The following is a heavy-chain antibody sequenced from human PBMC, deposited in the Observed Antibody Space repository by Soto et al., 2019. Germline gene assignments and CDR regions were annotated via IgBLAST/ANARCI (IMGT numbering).Heavy chain of an antibody. V-gene: IGHV3-33*01. CDR1: GFMFSNHG. J-gene: IGHJ4*02. D-gene: IGHD1-1*01. CDR3: VRGDNWNDEASDY. CDR2: IWSDGNNR. Sequence: QVQLVESGGGVVQPGRSLRLSCAASGFMFSNHGMLWVRQAPGKGLEWVAVIWSDGNNRYYADSVKGRFTISRDNSKNTLYLQMNSLRAEDTAVYYCVRGDNWNDEASDYWGQGTLVTVSS.